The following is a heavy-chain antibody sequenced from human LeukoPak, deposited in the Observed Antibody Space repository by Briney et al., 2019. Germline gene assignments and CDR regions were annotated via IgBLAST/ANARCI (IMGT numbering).Heavy chain of an antibody. Sequence: SETLSLTCAVSGYSISSGYYWGWIRQPPGKGLEWIGSIYHSGSTYYNPSLKSRVTISVDTSKNQFSLKLRSVTAADTAVYFCARHLRAVAGYFDYWGQGALVTVSS. J-gene: IGHJ4*02. V-gene: IGHV4-38-2*01. D-gene: IGHD6-19*01. CDR1: GYSISSGYY. CDR2: IYHSGST. CDR3: ARHLRAVAGYFDY.